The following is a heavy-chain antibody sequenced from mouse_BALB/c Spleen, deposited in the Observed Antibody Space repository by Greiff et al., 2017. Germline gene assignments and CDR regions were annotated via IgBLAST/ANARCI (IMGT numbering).Heavy chain of an antibody. CDR2: INPSNGGT. V-gene: IGHV1S81*02. Sequence: QVQLQQSGAELVKPGASVKLSCKASGYTFTSYYMYWVKQRPGQGLEWIGEINPSNGGTNFNENFKSKATLTVDKSSSTAYMQLSSLTSEDSAVYYCTTTYGEDAMDYWGQGTSVTVSS. D-gene: IGHD2-13*01. CDR3: TTTYGEDAMDY. J-gene: IGHJ4*01. CDR1: GYTFTSYY.